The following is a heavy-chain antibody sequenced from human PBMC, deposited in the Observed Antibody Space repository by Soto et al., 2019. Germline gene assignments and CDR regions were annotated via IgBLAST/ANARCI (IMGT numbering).Heavy chain of an antibody. J-gene: IGHJ4*02. Sequence: QVQLQESGPGLVKPSGTLSLTCAVSGGSISSSNWWSWVRQPPGKGLEWIGEIYHSGSTNYNPSLQSRVTISVDKSKNQVSLQLSSVTAADTALYYCARDPPLPAAMVDWGQGTLVTVSS. D-gene: IGHD2-2*01. CDR3: ARDPPLPAAMVD. V-gene: IGHV4-4*02. CDR2: IYHSGST. CDR1: GGSISSSNW.